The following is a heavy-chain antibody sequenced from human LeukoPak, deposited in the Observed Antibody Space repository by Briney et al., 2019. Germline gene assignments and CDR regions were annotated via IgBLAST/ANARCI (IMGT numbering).Heavy chain of an antibody. J-gene: IGHJ4*02. CDR1: RFTFGSYA. D-gene: IGHD3-22*01. Sequence: PGGSLRLSCAASRFTFGSYAMNWVRQAPGKGLEWVSTISASGGSTDYADSVKGRFTISRDNSKNTLYLQVNSLRAGDTAVYYCATGIMPNYYDSSGYYYGALDYWGQGTLVTVSS. V-gene: IGHV3-23*01. CDR3: ATGIMPNYYDSSGYYYGALDY. CDR2: ISASGGST.